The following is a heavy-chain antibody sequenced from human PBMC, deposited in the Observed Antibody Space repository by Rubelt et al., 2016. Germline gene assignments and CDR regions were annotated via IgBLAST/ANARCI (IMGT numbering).Heavy chain of an antibody. Sequence: QMQLKQWGAGLLKSSETMSLTCVVYAESISDSSWTWIRPAPGKGLEWVSGISGSGITTYYAASVRGRFTISRDNSKNTLYLQMGSLRAGDAAVYYGAGRGTAVTRDYWGQGTLVTVSS. J-gene: IGHJ4*02. V-gene: IGHV3-11*01. CDR3: AGRGTAVTRDY. CDR2: ISGSGITT. CDR1: AESISDSS. D-gene: IGHD4-17*01.